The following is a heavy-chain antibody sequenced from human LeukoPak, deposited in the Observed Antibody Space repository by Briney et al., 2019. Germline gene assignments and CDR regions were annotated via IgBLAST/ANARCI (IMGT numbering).Heavy chain of an antibody. V-gene: IGHV3-74*01. CDR3: AIVGGGAFDI. Sequence: PGGSLRLSCAASGFTFSSYWMHWVRQAPGKGLVWVSRLNSDESSISYADSVKGRFTISRDNAKNSLYLQMDSLRAEDTALYYCAIVGGGAFDIWGQGTMVTVSS. D-gene: IGHD3-10*01. CDR2: LNSDESSI. J-gene: IGHJ3*02. CDR1: GFTFSSYW.